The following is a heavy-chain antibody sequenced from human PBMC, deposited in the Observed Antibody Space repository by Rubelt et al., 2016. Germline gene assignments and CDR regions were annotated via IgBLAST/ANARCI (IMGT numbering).Heavy chain of an antibody. D-gene: IGHD1-1*01. Sequence: APGQGPEWMGWISAYNGNTNYAQKLQGRVTMTTDTSTSTAYMELRSLRSDDTAVYYCARGVGTAFDPWGQGTLVTVSS. CDR2: ISAYNGNT. V-gene: IGHV1-18*01. CDR3: ARGVGTAFDP. J-gene: IGHJ5*02.